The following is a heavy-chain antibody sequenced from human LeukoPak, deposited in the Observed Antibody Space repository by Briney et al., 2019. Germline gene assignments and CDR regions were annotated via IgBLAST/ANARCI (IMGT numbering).Heavy chain of an antibody. V-gene: IGHV3-23*01. D-gene: IGHD3-10*01. CDR1: GFTFSSYA. Sequence: GGSLRLSCAASGFTFSSYAMSWVRQAPGKGLEWVSAISGSGGCTYYADSVKGRFTISRDNSKNTLYLQMNSLRAEDTAVYYCAKDNDYYGSGSYYNSPDYFDYWGQGTLVTVSS. CDR3: AKDNDYYGSGSYYNSPDYFDY. CDR2: ISGSGGCT. J-gene: IGHJ4*02.